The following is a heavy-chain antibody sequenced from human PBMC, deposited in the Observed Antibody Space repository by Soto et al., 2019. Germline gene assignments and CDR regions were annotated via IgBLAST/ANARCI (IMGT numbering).Heavy chain of an antibody. CDR3: ARQSSGRLHYYYYPLDV. D-gene: IGHD6-19*01. Sequence: QVQLLQSGPEVRKPGASVKVACKASGYTFLNYGLSWVRQAPGQGLEWMGWISPFNRNTKYAQKLQGRVTMTTNTSTNTAHMELTSLKSADTAVYVCARQSSGRLHYYYYPLDVWGQGTTVIVSS. J-gene: IGHJ6*02. V-gene: IGHV1-18*01. CDR1: GYTFLNYG. CDR2: ISPFNRNT.